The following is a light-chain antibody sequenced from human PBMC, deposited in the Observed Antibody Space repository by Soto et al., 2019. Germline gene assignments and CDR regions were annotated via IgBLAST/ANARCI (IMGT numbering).Light chain of an antibody. J-gene: IGKJ3*01. Sequence: EIVLTQSPATLSLSPGERATLSCRASQSVSSYLAWYQQKPGQAPRLLIYDASNRATGIPARFSASGSATAFTLTISSLEPEDFAVYYGQQRSNWPSFGPGTKVDSK. V-gene: IGKV3-11*01. CDR2: DAS. CDR3: QQRSNWPS. CDR1: QSVSSY.